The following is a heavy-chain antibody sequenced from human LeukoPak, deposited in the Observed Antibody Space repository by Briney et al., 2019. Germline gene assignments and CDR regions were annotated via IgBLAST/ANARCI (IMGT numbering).Heavy chain of an antibody. CDR3: ASRYSGGYSEFDY. V-gene: IGHV4-34*01. J-gene: IGHJ4*02. CDR2: INHSGST. CDR1: GGSFSGYC. D-gene: IGHD1-26*01. Sequence: SETLSLTCAVYGGSFSGYCWSWIRQPPGKGLEWIGEINHSGSTNYNPSFKSRVTISVDTSKNQFSLKLTSVTAADTAVYYCASRYSGGYSEFDYWGQGTLVTVSS.